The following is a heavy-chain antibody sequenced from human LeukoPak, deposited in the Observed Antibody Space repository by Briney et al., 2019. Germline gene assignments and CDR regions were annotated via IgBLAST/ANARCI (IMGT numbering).Heavy chain of an antibody. CDR2: ISYDGSNK. D-gene: IGHD1-26*01. CDR3: AKQRVVGATSFDH. V-gene: IGHV3-30*18. J-gene: IGHJ4*02. Sequence: PGGSLRLSCAASGFTFSDYYMNWIRQAPGKGLEWVAVISYDGSNKYYGDSVKGRFTISRDNSKNTLYLQMNSLRGEDTAVYYCAKQRVVGATSFDHWGQGTLVTVSS. CDR1: GFTFSDYY.